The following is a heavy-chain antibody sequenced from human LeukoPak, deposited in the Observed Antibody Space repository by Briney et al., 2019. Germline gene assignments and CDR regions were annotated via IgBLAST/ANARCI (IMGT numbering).Heavy chain of an antibody. CDR1: GDSVSSNSAT. Sequence: SQTLSLTCALSGDSVSSNSATWNWIRQSPSRGLEWLGRTYYRSQWYNDYAVSVKSRITINADTSKNQFSLQLNSVTPEDTAVYCCARGGDRTFSYWGQGTLVTVSS. J-gene: IGHJ1*01. CDR3: ARGGDRTFSY. D-gene: IGHD2/OR15-2a*01. CDR2: TYYRSQWYN. V-gene: IGHV6-1*01.